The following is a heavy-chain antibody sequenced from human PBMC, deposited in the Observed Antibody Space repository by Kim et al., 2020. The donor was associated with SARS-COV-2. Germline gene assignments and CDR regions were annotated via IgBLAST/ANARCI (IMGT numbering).Heavy chain of an antibody. V-gene: IGHV4-34*01. J-gene: IGHJ3*02. Sequence: SETLSLTCAVYGGSFSGYYWSWIRQPPGKGLEWIGEINHSGSTNYNPSLKSRVTISVDTSKNQFSLKLSSVTAADTAVYYCAREAPLGYDSIGLDAFDIWGQGTMVTVSS. CDR3: AREAPLGYDSIGLDAFDI. CDR1: GGSFSGYY. D-gene: IGHD3-22*01. CDR2: INHSGST.